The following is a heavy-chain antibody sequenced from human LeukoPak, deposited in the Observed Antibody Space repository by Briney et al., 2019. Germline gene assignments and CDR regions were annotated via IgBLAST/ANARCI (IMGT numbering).Heavy chain of an antibody. CDR1: GYTFTGYY. J-gene: IGHJ5*02. CDR3: ARDWGGSYYWFDP. Sequence: ASVKVSCKSSGYTFTGYYMHWVRQAPGQGLEWMGWINPNSGGTNYAQKFQGRVTMTRDTSISTAYMELSRLRSDDTAVYYCARDWGGSYYWFDPWGQGTLVTVSS. CDR2: INPNSGGT. V-gene: IGHV1-2*02. D-gene: IGHD1-26*01.